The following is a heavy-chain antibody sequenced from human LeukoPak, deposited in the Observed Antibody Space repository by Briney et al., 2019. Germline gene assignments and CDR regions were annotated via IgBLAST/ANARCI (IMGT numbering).Heavy chain of an antibody. CDR1: GYSFTSYW. V-gene: IGHV5-51*01. CDR2: IYPGDSDT. CDR3: ARQGSDTADYYYYGMDV. J-gene: IGHJ6*02. D-gene: IGHD5-18*01. Sequence: GESLKISCKGSGYSFTSYWIGWVRQMPGKGLEWMGIIYPGDSDTRYSPSFQGQVTISADKSISTAYLQWSSLKASDTAMYYCARQGSDTADYYYYGMDVWGQGTTVTVSS.